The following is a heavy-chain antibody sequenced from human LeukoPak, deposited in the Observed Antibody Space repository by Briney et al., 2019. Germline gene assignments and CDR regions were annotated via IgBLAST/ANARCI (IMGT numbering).Heavy chain of an antibody. CDR3: ARETDY. J-gene: IGHJ4*02. CDR2: ISYDGSNE. CDR1: GFTFSSYV. Sequence: GRSLRLSCAASGFTFSSYVMHWVRQAPGKGLEWVATISYDGSNEYYADSVKGRFTVSRDNSKNTLYLQMGSLRAGDMAVYYCARETDYWGQGTLVTVSS. V-gene: IGHV3-30*14.